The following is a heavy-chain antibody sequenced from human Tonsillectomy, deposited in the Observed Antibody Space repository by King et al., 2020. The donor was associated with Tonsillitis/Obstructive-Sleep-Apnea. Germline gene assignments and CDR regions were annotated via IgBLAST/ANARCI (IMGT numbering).Heavy chain of an antibody. J-gene: IGHJ4*02. V-gene: IGHV1-18*01. CDR3: ARCEGAAAGIVDDY. Sequence: LQLVQSGPEVKKPGASVKVSCNASGYTFTSYGISWVRQAPGQGLEGMVWISAYNGNTNYAQKLPGRVTMTTDTSTNTAYMELRSLRSDDTAVYYCARCEGAAAGIVDDYWGQGTLVTVSS. CDR1: GYTFTSYG. CDR2: ISAYNGNT. D-gene: IGHD6-13*01.